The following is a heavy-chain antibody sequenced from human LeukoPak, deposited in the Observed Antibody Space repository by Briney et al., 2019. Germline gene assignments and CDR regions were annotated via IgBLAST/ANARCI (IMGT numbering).Heavy chain of an antibody. CDR3: ARAFVVDSSEKPEIHFDY. Sequence: SGTLSLTCTVSGVSISSYYWSWVRQPPGKGVEWIGYIDYSGSTNYNPSLKSRVTISVDTSKNQFSLKLSSVTAADTAVYYCARAFVVDSSEKPEIHFDYWGQGTLVTVSS. CDR2: IDYSGST. J-gene: IGHJ4*02. CDR1: GVSISSYY. D-gene: IGHD3-22*01. V-gene: IGHV4-59*01.